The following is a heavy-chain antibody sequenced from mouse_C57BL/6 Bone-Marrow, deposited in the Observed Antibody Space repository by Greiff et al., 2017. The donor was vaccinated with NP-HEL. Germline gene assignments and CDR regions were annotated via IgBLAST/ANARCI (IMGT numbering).Heavy chain of an antibody. V-gene: IGHV1-69*01. J-gene: IGHJ3*01. D-gene: IGHD1-1*01. Sequence: VQLQQPGAELVMPGASVKLSCKASGYTFTSYWMHWVKQRPGQGLEWIGEIDPSDSYTNYNQKFKGKSTLTVDKSSSTAYMQLSSLTSEDSAVYYCARYYYSLGFAYWGQGTLVTVSA. CDR2: IDPSDSYT. CDR1: GYTFTSYW. CDR3: ARYYYSLGFAY.